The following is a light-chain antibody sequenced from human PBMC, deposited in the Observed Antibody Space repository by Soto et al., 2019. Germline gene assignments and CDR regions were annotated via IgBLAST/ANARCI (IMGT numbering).Light chain of an antibody. CDR2: SNN. Sequence: QSVLAQPPSASGTPGQRVTISCSGSSSNIGSNTVNWYQQLPGTAPKLLIYSNNQRPSGVPDRFSGSKSGTSASLAISALQSEDDADYYCPPCDGSLNGVVLGGGT. J-gene: IGLJ2*01. V-gene: IGLV1-44*01. CDR3: PPCDGSLNGVV. CDR1: SSNIGSNT.